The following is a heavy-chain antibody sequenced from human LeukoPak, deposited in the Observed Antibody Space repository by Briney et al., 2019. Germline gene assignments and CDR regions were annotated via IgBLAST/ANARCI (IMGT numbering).Heavy chain of an antibody. Sequence: GGSLRLSCAASGFSVSSNYMSWVRQVPGTGLEWLSIIHSGGNTYYADSVKGRFTSSRDNSQNTLFLQMNSLRVEDTAVYSCARVSLSSRDYFDFWGRGTLVTVSS. V-gene: IGHV3-53*01. D-gene: IGHD6-19*01. J-gene: IGHJ4*02. CDR2: IHSGGNT. CDR1: GFSVSSNY. CDR3: ARVSLSSRDYFDF.